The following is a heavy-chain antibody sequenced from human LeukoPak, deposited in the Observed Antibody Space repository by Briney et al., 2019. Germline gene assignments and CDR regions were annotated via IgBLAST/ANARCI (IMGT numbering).Heavy chain of an antibody. CDR2: IGSNPGFI. J-gene: IGHJ6*03. CDR1: GFTFRNYS. V-gene: IGHV3-21*01. Sequence: PGGSLRLSCAASGFTFRNYSMNWVRQAPGKGLEWLSSIGSNPGFIYYADSVKGRFTISRDNAKNSLYLQMNSLRAEDTAVYYCARRASNYYYYMDVWGKGTTVTVSS. CDR3: ARRASNYYYYMDV.